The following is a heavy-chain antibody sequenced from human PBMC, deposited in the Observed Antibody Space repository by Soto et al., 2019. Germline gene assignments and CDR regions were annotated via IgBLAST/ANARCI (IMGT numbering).Heavy chain of an antibody. J-gene: IGHJ4*02. CDR2: ISYDGSNK. D-gene: IGHD1-26*01. Sequence: GGSLRLSCATSGFTFSSYGMHWVRQAPGKGLEWVAVISYDGSNKYYADSVKSRITITPDTSKNQFSLQLNSVTPEDTALYYCVRETSGGKVDYWGQGTLVTVSS. CDR1: GFTFSSYG. V-gene: IGHV3-30*03. CDR3: VRETSGGKVDY.